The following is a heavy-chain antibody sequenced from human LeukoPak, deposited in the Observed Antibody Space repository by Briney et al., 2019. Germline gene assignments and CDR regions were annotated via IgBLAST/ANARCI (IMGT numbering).Heavy chain of an antibody. Sequence: PSETLSLTCTVSGGSTSSGGYYWSWIRQPPGTGLEWIGEINHSGSTNYNPSLKSRVTISVDTSKNQFSLKLSSVTAADTAVYYCARGVLLRYFDWLWSTSDAFDIWGQGTMVTVSS. V-gene: IGHV4-39*07. J-gene: IGHJ3*02. CDR1: GGSTSSGGYY. D-gene: IGHD3-9*01. CDR2: INHSGST. CDR3: ARGVLLRYFDWLWSTSDAFDI.